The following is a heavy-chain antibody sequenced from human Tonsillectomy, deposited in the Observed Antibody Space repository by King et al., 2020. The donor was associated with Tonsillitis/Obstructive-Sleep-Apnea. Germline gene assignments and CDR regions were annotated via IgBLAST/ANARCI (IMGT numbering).Heavy chain of an antibody. D-gene: IGHD3-16*01. J-gene: IGHJ4*02. Sequence: QLQESGPGLVKPSETLSLTCTVSGGSISSSSYYWGWIRQPPGKGLEWIGSIYYSGSTYYNPSLKSRVTISVDTSKNQFSLKLSSVTAADTAVYYCARLVKGEGELQTYYFDYWGQGTLVTVSS. V-gene: IGHV4-39*01. CDR2: IYYSGST. CDR1: GGSISSSSYY. CDR3: ARLVKGEGELQTYYFDY.